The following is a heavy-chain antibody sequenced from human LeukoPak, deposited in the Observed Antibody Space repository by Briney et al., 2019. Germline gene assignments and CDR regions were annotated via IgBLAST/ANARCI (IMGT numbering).Heavy chain of an antibody. J-gene: IGHJ1*01. CDR3: TSWGDTTAEYFQR. CDR1: GFTFSSYW. Sequence: GGSLRLSCAASGFTFSSYWMHWVRQAPGKGLVWVSRINSDGSSRSYADSVKGRFTISRDNAQNSMYLQMNSLRVEDTAVYYCTSWGDTTAEYFQRWGQGTLVTVSS. D-gene: IGHD2-21*02. V-gene: IGHV3-74*01. CDR2: INSDGSSR.